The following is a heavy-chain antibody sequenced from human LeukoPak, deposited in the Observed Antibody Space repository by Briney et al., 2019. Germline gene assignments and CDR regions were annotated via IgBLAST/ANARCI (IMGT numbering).Heavy chain of an antibody. D-gene: IGHD4-11*01. J-gene: IGHJ4*02. CDR2: ISYDGSNK. V-gene: IGHV3-30*18. CDR1: GFTFSSYG. Sequence: GKSLRLSCAASGFTFSSYGMHWVRQAPGKGLEWVAVISYDGSNKYYADSVKGRFTISRDNSKNTLYLQMNSLRAEDTAVYYCVKDLDDYSSVWGQGTLVTVSS. CDR3: VKDLDDYSSV.